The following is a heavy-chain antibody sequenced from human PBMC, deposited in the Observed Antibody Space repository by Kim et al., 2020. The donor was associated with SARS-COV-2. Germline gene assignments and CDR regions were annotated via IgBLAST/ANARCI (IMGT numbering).Heavy chain of an antibody. Sequence: SNKHSMDSVNGLFTISRDNAKSSLFLQMNSLRAEDTAVYYCARGRPLAYWGQGILVTVSS. V-gene: IGHV3-7*03. J-gene: IGHJ4*02. CDR3: ARGRPLAY. CDR2: SNK. D-gene: IGHD6-25*01.